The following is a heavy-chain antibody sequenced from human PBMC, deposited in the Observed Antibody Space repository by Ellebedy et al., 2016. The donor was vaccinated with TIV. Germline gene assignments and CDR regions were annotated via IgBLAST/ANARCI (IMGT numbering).Heavy chain of an antibody. CDR1: GGSISSGGYY. D-gene: IGHD6-13*01. CDR2: IYYSGST. CDR3: ARLSAAAYFDY. Sequence: SETLSLTXTVSGGSISSGGYYWSWIRQPPGKGLEWIGYIYYSGSTYYNPSLKSRVTISVDTSKNQFSLKLSSVTAADTAVYYCARLSAAAYFDYWGQGTLVTVSS. V-gene: IGHV4-61*08. J-gene: IGHJ4*02.